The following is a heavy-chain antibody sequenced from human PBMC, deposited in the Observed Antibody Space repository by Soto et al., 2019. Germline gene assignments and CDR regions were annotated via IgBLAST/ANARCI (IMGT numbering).Heavy chain of an antibody. CDR3: VVAPPPSPFTY. J-gene: IGHJ4*02. D-gene: IGHD6-6*01. V-gene: IGHV1-18*01. Sequence: QVQLVQSGAEVKKPGASVKVSCKASGYTFTSYGISWVRQAPGQGLEWMGWISAYNGNTNYAQKLQDRAPTTTDTSRNTAYMALSPLSSDDPAVFYCVVAPPPSPFTYWGQGPLFPAPS. CDR2: ISAYNGNT. CDR1: GYTFTSYG.